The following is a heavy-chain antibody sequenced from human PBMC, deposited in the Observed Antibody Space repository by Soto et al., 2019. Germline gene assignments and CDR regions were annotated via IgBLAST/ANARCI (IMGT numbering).Heavy chain of an antibody. D-gene: IGHD3-3*01. Sequence: SETQSPTCAGSGGSIKTSIYSWDWIRRPPGEGLEWIGTIYYDGSTFYNPSLKSRVTVSADTSKNQFSLKLASVTAAVSAVYYYARRGRHYDFLDSSGRGTLVTVSS. J-gene: IGHJ5*01. CDR3: ARRGRHYDFLDS. V-gene: IGHV4-39*01. CDR2: IYYDGST. CDR1: GGSIKTSIYS.